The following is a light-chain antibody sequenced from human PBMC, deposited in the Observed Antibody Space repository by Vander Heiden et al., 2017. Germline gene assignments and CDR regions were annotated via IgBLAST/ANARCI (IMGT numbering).Light chain of an antibody. CDR1: NTDVGGYYY. CDR2: DVS. Sequence: SALTQPAAVSGSPGQSSTTSCPGTNTDVGGYYYVSWYQLHPGKAPKLMIYDVSNRPSGVSNRFSGSKSGNTASLTISGLQAEDEADYYCSSYTSSSTLVVFGGGTTLTVL. V-gene: IGLV2-14*01. CDR3: SSYTSSSTLVV. J-gene: IGLJ2*01.